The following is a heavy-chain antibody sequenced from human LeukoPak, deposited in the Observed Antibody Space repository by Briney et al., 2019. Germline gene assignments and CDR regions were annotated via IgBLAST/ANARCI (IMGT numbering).Heavy chain of an antibody. V-gene: IGHV3-21*01. CDR1: GFAFSSYS. Sequence: KPGGSLRLSCAASGFAFSSYSMNWVRQAPGKGLEWVSSISSSSSYIYYADSVKGRFTISRDNAKNSLYLQMNSLRAEDTAVYYCGRLLSIAAVGFDYWGQGTLVTVSS. CDR2: ISSSSSYI. J-gene: IGHJ4*02. D-gene: IGHD6-13*01. CDR3: GRLLSIAAVGFDY.